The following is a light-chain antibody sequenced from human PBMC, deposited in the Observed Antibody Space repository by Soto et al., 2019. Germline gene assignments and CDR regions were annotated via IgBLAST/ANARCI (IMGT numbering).Light chain of an antibody. J-gene: IGLJ1*01. Sequence: SALAQPASVSGSPGQSIRISCTGTSRDGGAYTAVSWYRQYPGKDPKLISYETSNRAPGNSTRFSASKSASTASLPIPVLHAEDEAHYYCSSYTTDNTDYVFATGTKVTVL. CDR2: ETS. CDR3: SSYTTDNTDYV. V-gene: IGLV2-14*01. CDR1: SRDGGAYTA.